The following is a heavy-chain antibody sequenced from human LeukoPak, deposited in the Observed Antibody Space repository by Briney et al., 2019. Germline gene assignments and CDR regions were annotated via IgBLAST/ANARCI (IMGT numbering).Heavy chain of an antibody. CDR1: GGSISSYY. D-gene: IGHD3-9*01. J-gene: IGHJ5*02. V-gene: IGHV4-4*07. Sequence: SETLSLTCTVSGGSISSYYWSWIRQPAGKGLEWIGRIYTSGSTNYNPSLKSRVTMSVDTSKNQFSLKLSSVTAADTAVYYCASTLIPYYDILTGYQITRNWFDPWGQGTLVTVSS. CDR3: ASTLIPYYDILTGYQITRNWFDP. CDR2: IYTSGST.